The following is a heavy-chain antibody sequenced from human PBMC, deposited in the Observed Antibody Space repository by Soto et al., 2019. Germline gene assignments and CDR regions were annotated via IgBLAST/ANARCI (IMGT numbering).Heavy chain of an antibody. CDR1: GGSFSGYY. V-gene: IGHV4-34*01. CDR3: ARTIYPYDYIWVSYRYGYFDY. D-gene: IGHD3-16*02. J-gene: IGHJ4*02. CDR2: INHSGST. Sequence: QVQLQQWGAGLLKPSETLSLTCAVYGGSFSGYYWSWIRQPPGKGLEWIGEINHSGSTNYNPSLKSRVTLSVETSKNQFTLKLSSVTAADTDVYYCARTIYPYDYIWVSYRYGYFDYWGQETLVNVSS.